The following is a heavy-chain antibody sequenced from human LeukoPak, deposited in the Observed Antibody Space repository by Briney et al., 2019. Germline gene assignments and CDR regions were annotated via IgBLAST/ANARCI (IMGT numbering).Heavy chain of an antibody. D-gene: IGHD2-21*02. J-gene: IGHJ4*02. V-gene: IGHV4-39*07. CDR3: ARDRYFLTAHTFDY. Sequence: PSETLSLTCTVSGGSISSSSYYWGWIRQPPGKGLEWIGSIYYSGSTYYNPSLKSRVTISVDTSKNQFSLNLYSVTAADTAVYYCARDRYFLTAHTFDYWGQGTLVTVSS. CDR1: GGSISSSSYY. CDR2: IYYSGST.